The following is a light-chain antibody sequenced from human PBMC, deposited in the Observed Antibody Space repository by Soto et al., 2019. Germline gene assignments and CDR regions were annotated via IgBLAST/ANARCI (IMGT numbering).Light chain of an antibody. J-gene: IGKJ1*01. CDR2: EVS. CDR1: QSLMHSDGNTY. Sequence: DVVMTQSPLSLPVTLGQPASISCRSSQSLMHSDGNTYLNWFQQRPGQSPRRLSYEVSDRDSGVPDRFSGSGSGTDFTLKISRVEAEDVGVYYCMQGTHWPWTFGQGTEVEIK. V-gene: IGKV2-30*02. CDR3: MQGTHWPWT.